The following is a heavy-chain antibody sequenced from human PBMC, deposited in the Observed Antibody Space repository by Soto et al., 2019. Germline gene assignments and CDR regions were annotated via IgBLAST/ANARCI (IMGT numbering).Heavy chain of an antibody. CDR1: GYSISSGYY. D-gene: IGHD1-26*01. V-gene: IGHV4-38-2*01. Sequence: SETLSLTCAVSGYSISSGYYWGWIRQPPGKGLEWIGSIYHSGSTYYNPSLKSRVTISVDTSKNQFSLKLSSVTAADTAVYYCARGAVGARGAFDIWGQGTMVTVSS. CDR2: IYHSGST. CDR3: ARGAVGARGAFDI. J-gene: IGHJ3*02.